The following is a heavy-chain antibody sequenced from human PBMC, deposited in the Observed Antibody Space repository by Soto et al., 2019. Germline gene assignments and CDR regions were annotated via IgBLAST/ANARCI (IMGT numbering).Heavy chain of an antibody. CDR3: AKDIERMATSTGDDFDI. V-gene: IGHV3-9*01. CDR1: GFTFDDYA. Sequence: VRLSCAASGFTFDDYAMHWVRQAPGKGLEWVSGISWNSGSIGYADSVKGRFTISRDNAKNSLYLQMNSLRAEDTALYYCAKDIERMATSTGDDFDIWCQGTKVTVSS. D-gene: IGHD5-12*01. CDR2: ISWNSGSI. J-gene: IGHJ3*02.